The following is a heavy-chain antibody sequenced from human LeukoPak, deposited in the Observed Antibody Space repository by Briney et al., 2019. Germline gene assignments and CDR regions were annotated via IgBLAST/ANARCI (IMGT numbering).Heavy chain of an antibody. CDR3: ARVYCSGGSCYYFDY. CDR1: GFTFSSYG. Sequence: GGSLRLSCAASGFTFSSYGMHWVRQAPGKGLEWVAFIRYDGSNKYYADSVKGRFTISRDNAKNTLYLQMNSLRAEDTAVYYCARVYCSGGSCYYFDYWGQGTLVTVSS. CDR2: IRYDGSNK. D-gene: IGHD2-15*01. V-gene: IGHV3-30*02. J-gene: IGHJ4*02.